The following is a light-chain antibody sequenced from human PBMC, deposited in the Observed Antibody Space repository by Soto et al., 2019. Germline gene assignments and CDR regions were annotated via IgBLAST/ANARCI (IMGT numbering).Light chain of an antibody. CDR3: QQLNSYPRT. Sequence: DIQLTQSPSFLSASVGDRVTITCRASQGISSYLAWYQQKPGKAPKLLIYAASILQSGVPSRFSGSGSGTEFTLTISSLQPEDFATYYCQQLNSYPRTFGRGTEVVIK. CDR2: AAS. CDR1: QGISSY. V-gene: IGKV1-9*01. J-gene: IGKJ1*01.